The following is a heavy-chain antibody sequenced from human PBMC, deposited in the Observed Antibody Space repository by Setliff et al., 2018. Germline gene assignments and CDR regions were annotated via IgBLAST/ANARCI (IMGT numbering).Heavy chain of an antibody. Sequence: SETLSLTCAVYGGSFNVYFWSWIRQPPGKGLEWIGEISHSGSTNYNPSLKSRVTMSVDKSKNQFSLKLKSVTAADTAVYYCARGPDLTAVGATYFYGMDVWGQGATVTVSS. D-gene: IGHD6-19*01. CDR1: GGSFNVYF. CDR3: ARGPDLTAVGATYFYGMDV. V-gene: IGHV4-34*01. J-gene: IGHJ6*02. CDR2: ISHSGST.